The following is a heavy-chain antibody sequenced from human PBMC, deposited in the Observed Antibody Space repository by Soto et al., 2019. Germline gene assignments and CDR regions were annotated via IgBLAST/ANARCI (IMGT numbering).Heavy chain of an antibody. J-gene: IGHJ5*02. V-gene: IGHV4-30-2*01. CDR1: GDSISSGAYS. CDR3: ARGGSYLNWFDP. CDR2: IYHGGST. Sequence: SETLSLTCTVSGDSISSGAYSWSWIRQPPGKGLEWIGCIYHGGSTYYSPSLKGRVTMSVDRSKDQFSLNLSSVAAADTAVYDCARGGSYLNWFDPWGQGTLVPVSS.